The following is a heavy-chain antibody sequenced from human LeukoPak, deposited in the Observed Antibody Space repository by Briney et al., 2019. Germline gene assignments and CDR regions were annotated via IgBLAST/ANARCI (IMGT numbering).Heavy chain of an antibody. Sequence: RGSLRLSCAASGFTFSDYYMSWIRQVPGKGLEWVSYISSSGSTIYYADSVKGRFTISRDNSKNTLYLQMNSLRAEDTAVYYCAKGYGWEASYYYYYMDVWGKGTTVTISS. V-gene: IGHV3-11*04. CDR2: ISSSGSTI. CDR1: GFTFSDYY. D-gene: IGHD1-26*01. CDR3: AKGYGWEASYYYYYMDV. J-gene: IGHJ6*03.